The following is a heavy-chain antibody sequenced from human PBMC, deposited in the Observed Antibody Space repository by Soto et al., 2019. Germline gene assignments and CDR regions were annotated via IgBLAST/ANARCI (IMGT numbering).Heavy chain of an antibody. D-gene: IGHD6-13*01. CDR2: IIPILGIA. J-gene: IGHJ6*02. V-gene: IGHV1-69*02. Sequence: GASVKVSCKASGGTFSSYTISWVRQAPGQGLEWMGRIIPILGIANYAQKFQGRVTITADKSTSTAYMELSSLRSEDTAVYYCARASPHSSSSDYYYYGMDVWGQGTTVTVSS. CDR1: GGTFSSYT. CDR3: ARASPHSSSSDYYYYGMDV.